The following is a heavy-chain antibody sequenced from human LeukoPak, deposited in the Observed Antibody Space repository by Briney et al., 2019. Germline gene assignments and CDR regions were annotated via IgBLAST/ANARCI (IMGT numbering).Heavy chain of an antibody. V-gene: IGHV3-23*01. CDR3: ARCSTTCYANALYI. Sequence: GGSLRLSCAASGFTFSTYAMTWVRQAPGKGLEWVSAISGSGGDTVYADSVKGRFTISRDNSKNTLFLQMNSLRAEEDTAVYYCARCSTTCYANALYIWGQGTMVTVSS. J-gene: IGHJ3*02. CDR2: ISGSGGDT. D-gene: IGHD2-2*01. CDR1: GFTFSTYA.